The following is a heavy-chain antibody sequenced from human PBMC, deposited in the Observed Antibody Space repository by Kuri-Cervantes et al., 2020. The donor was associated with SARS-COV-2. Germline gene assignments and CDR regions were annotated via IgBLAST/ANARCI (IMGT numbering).Heavy chain of an antibody. CDR3: ARSGYSSSWYSEEDYYYYMDV. V-gene: IGHV4-59*01. J-gene: IGHJ6*03. CDR2: IYYSGST. D-gene: IGHD6-13*01. Sequence: SETLSLTCTVSGGSISSYYWSWIRQPPGKGLEWIGYIYYSGSTNYNPSLKSRVTISVDTSKNQFSLKLSSVTAADTAVYYCARSGYSSSWYSEEDYYYYMDVWGKGTTVTVSS. CDR1: GGSISSYY.